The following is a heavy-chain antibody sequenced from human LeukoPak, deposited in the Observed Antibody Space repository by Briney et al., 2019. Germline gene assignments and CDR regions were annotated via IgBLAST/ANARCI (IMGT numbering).Heavy chain of an antibody. CDR3: AKDLASSGGY. CDR2: ISYDGSNK. D-gene: IGHD6-6*01. Sequence: AGGSLRLSCAASGFIFSNYGIHWVRQAPGKGLEWVAVISYDGSNKYADSVKGRFTISRDNSKNTLYLQMNSLRADDTAVYYCAKDLASSGGYWGQGTLVTVSS. V-gene: IGHV3-30*18. CDR1: GFIFSNYG. J-gene: IGHJ4*02.